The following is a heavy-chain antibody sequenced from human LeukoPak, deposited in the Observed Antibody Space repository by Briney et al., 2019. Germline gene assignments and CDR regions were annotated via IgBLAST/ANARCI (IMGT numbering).Heavy chain of an antibody. CDR2: IKQDGSEK. CDR1: GFTFSSYW. V-gene: IGHV3-7*03. D-gene: IGHD3-10*01. CDR3: AKESMVRGVIRYYYGMDV. Sequence: PGGSLRLSCAASGFTFSSYWMSWVRQAPGKGLEWVANIKQDGSEKYYVDSVKGRFTISRDNAKNSLYLQMNSLRAEDTAVYYCAKESMVRGVIRYYYGMDVWGKGTTVTVSP. J-gene: IGHJ6*04.